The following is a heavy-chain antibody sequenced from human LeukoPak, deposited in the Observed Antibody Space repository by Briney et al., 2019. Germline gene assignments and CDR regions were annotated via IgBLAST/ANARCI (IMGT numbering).Heavy chain of an antibody. CDR2: IYYSGST. Sequence: SETLSLTSTVSGGSISSYYWSWIRQPPGKGLEWIGYIYYSGSTNYNPSLKSRVTISVDTSKNQFSLKLSSVTAADTAVYYCARHVVVVPADENWFYTRGQGTLVTVSS. J-gene: IGHJ5*02. CDR3: ARHVVVVPADENWFYT. V-gene: IGHV4-59*01. CDR1: GGSISSYY. D-gene: IGHD2-2*01.